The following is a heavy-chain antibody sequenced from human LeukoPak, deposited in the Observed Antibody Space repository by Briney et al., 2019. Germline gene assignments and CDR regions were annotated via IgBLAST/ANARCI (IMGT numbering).Heavy chain of an antibody. CDR1: GGTFSSYA. CDR3: ALTGGYSYTFDY. J-gene: IGHJ4*02. D-gene: IGHD5-18*01. V-gene: IGHV1-69*05. CDR2: IIPIFGTA. Sequence: SVKVSXKASGGTFSSYAISWVRQAPGQGLEWMGRIIPIFGTANYAQKFQGRVTITTDESTSTAYMELSSLRSEDTAVYYCALTGGYSYTFDYWGQRTLVTVSS.